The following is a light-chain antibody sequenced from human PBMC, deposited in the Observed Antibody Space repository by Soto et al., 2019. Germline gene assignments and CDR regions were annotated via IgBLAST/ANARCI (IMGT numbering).Light chain of an antibody. J-gene: IGLJ2*01. CDR2: DVS. Sequence: QSALTQPASVSGSPGQSITISCTGTSSDVGGYNYVSWYQQHPGKAPKLMIYDVSNRPSGVSNRFSGSKSGNTASLTISGLQAEHEADYYCSSYTSRSPLVFGGGTKLPVL. CDR1: SSDVGGYNY. V-gene: IGLV2-14*01. CDR3: SSYTSRSPLV.